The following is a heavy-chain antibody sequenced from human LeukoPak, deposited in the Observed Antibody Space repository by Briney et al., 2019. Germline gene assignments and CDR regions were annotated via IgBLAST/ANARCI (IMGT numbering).Heavy chain of an antibody. V-gene: IGHV4-38-2*02. CDR1: GYSISSGYY. CDR2: IFHSGST. J-gene: IGHJ4*02. Sequence: KPSETLSLTCTVSGYSISSGYYWGWIRQPPGKGLEWIGTIFHSGSTYYNPSFRSRVTISVDTSKNQFSLKLTSVTAADTAVYYCARRVIGEPAFDYWGQGTLVTVSS. CDR3: ARRVIGEPAFDY. D-gene: IGHD3-10*01.